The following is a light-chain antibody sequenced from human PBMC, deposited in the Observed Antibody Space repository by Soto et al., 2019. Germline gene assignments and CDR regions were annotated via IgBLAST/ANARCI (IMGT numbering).Light chain of an antibody. V-gene: IGKV3-11*01. J-gene: IGKJ1*01. CDR2: DVS. CDR1: QSVGSA. CDR3: HHRSSWPAT. Sequence: ETVLTQSPATLSLSPGEGATLSCRASQSVGSALAWYQQKPGQAPRLLIHDVSIRATGVPARFSGSGSGTGFTLTISNRESEDFAVYYCHHRSSWPATFGQGTKVEI.